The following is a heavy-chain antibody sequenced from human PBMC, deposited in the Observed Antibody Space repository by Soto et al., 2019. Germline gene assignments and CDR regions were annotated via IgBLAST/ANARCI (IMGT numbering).Heavy chain of an antibody. V-gene: IGHV3-15*01. CDR3: ITTSDTFTGHVHY. Sequence: GGSLRLSCAASGFTFSNAWMSWVRQAPGKGLEWVGRIKSKTDGGTTDYAAPVKGRFTISRDDSKNTLYLQMNSLKTEDTAVYYCITTSDTFTGHVHYWRQGTLVTVSS. J-gene: IGHJ4*02. D-gene: IGHD3-9*01. CDR2: IKSKTDGGTT. CDR1: GFTFSNAW.